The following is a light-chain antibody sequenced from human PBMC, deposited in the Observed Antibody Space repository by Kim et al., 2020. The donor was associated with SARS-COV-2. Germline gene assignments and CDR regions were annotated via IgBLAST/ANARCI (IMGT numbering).Light chain of an antibody. V-gene: IGKV3-20*01. CDR2: GAS. CDR1: QSVSNNY. Sequence: ESVLTQSPGTLSLSPGERATLSCRASQSVSNNYLAWYQQKPGQAPRLLIYGASSRATGIPDRFSGSGSGTDFTITISRLEPEDFGVYYCQQYGSSGTFGQGTKVDIK. J-gene: IGKJ1*01. CDR3: QQYGSSGT.